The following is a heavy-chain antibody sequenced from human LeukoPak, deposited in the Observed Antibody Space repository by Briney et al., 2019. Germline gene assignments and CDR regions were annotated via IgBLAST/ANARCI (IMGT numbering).Heavy chain of an antibody. D-gene: IGHD3-3*01. CDR2: ISVYRGNT. V-gene: IGHV1-18*01. CDR1: GFTFTTYG. CDR3: ARARNDYDFWSGYSPANYFDY. Sequence: VASVKVSCKASGFTFTTYGISWVRQAPGQGLEWMGWISVYRGNTNYAQKFQGRVTMTTDISTNTAYMELRSLGSDDTAVYYCARARNDYDFWSGYSPANYFDYWGQGTLVTVSS. J-gene: IGHJ4*02.